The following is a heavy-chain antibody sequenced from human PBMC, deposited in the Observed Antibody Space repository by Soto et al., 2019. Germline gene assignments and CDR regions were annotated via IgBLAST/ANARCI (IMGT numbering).Heavy chain of an antibody. D-gene: IGHD3-16*01. CDR2: MNPNSGNT. J-gene: IGHJ6*02. V-gene: IGHV1-8*01. CDR1: GYTFTSYD. Sequence: ASVEVSCKXSGYTFTSYDINWVRQATGQGLEWMGWMNPNSGNTGYAQKFQGRVTMTRNTSISTAYMELSSLRSEDTAVHYCATSWGPGYYYGMDVWGQGTTVTVSS. CDR3: ATSWGPGYYYGMDV.